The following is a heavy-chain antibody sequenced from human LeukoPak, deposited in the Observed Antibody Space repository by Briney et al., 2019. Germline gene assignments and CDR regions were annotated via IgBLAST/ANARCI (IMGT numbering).Heavy chain of an antibody. D-gene: IGHD1-26*01. CDR2: VNSDGSNT. J-gene: IGHJ4*02. CDR1: GFTFSSYW. Sequence: GGSLRLSCAASGFTFSSYWMHWVRQAPGEGLVWVSRVNSDGSNTDYADAVKGRFTVSRDNAKNTLYLQMNSLRAEDTTVYYCTRGRNGSLDYWGQGALVTVSS. V-gene: IGHV3-74*01. CDR3: TRGRNGSLDY.